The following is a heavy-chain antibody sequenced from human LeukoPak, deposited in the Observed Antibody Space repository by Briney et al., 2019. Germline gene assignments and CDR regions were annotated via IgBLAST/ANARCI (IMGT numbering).Heavy chain of an antibody. J-gene: IGHJ4*02. CDR3: ASGGVAGTWDY. D-gene: IGHD6-19*01. V-gene: IGHV4-59*01. CDR2: INYRGST. Sequence: SETLSLTCTVSGGSISSYYWSWIRQPPGKGLEWIGYINYRGSTTYNPSLKSRVTISVDTSKNQFSLKLSSVTAADTAVYYCASGGVAGTWDYWGQGTLVTVSS. CDR1: GGSISSYY.